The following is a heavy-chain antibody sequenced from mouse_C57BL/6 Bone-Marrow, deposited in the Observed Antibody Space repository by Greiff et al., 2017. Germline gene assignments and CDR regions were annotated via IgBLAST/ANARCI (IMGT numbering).Heavy chain of an antibody. CDR2: FHPDNDDT. CDR3: ASSSTFFYYFDY. J-gene: IGHJ2*01. Sequence: VHLVESGAELVKPGASVKMSCKASGYTFTTYPIEWMKQNHGKSLEWIGNFHPDNDDTKYNEKFKGKATLTVEKSSNTVYLELSRLTSDYSAVYYCASSSTFFYYFDYWGQGTTLTVSS. CDR1: GYTFTTYP. D-gene: IGHD5-1*01. V-gene: IGHV1-47*01.